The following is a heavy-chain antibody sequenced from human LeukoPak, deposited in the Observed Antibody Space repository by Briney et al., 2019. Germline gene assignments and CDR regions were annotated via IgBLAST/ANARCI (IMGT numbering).Heavy chain of an antibody. CDR2: ISAYSGNT. CDR1: GYSFSDSG. J-gene: IGHJ3*02. CDR3: GEIPLDAFDI. D-gene: IGHD3-10*01. Sequence: ASVKVSCKASGYSFSDSGIYWVRQAPGQGLEWMGWISAYSGNTYFAQKFQGRVTLTTDTSTSTGYMELRTLRSDDTAVYARGEIPLDAFDIWGQGTMVTVSS. V-gene: IGHV1-18*01.